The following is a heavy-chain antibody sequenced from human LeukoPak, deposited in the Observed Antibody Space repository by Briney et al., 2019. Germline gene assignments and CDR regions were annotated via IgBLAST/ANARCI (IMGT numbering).Heavy chain of an antibody. CDR3: ARTAPYGSGSEYFVWFDP. CDR2: ISAYNGNT. CDR1: GYTFTIYG. D-gene: IGHD3-10*01. V-gene: IGHV1-18*01. J-gene: IGHJ5*02. Sequence: ASVNVSCKASGYTFTIYGISWVRQAPGQGLEWMGWISAYNGNTNYAQKLQGRVTMTTDTSTSTAYMELRSLRSDDTAVYYCARTAPYGSGSEYFVWFDPWGQGTLVTVSS.